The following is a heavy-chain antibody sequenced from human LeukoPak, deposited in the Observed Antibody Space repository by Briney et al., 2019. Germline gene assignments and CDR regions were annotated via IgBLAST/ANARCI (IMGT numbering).Heavy chain of an antibody. Sequence: SETLSLTCAVSGGSISSNNWWSWVRQPPGKGLEWIGEIFHSGSTNYNPSLKSRVTISVYKSKNQFSLKVNSVTAADTAVYYCARNEGSSDFNYWGQGTLVTVSS. J-gene: IGHJ4*02. CDR1: GGSISSNNW. V-gene: IGHV4-4*02. CDR3: ARNEGSSDFNY. D-gene: IGHD6-25*01. CDR2: IFHSGST.